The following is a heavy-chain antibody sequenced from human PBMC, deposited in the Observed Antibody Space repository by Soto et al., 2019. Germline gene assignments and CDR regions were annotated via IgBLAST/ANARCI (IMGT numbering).Heavy chain of an antibody. D-gene: IGHD2-15*01. V-gene: IGHV4-59*01. CDR1: GGSISSYY. Sequence: ETLSLTCTVSGGSISSYYWSWIRQPPGKGLEWIGYIYYSGSTNYNPSLKSRVTISVDTSKNQFSLKLSSVTAADTAVYYCARAHSSALLFDYWGQGTLVTVSS. CDR3: ARAHSSALLFDY. CDR2: IYYSGST. J-gene: IGHJ4*02.